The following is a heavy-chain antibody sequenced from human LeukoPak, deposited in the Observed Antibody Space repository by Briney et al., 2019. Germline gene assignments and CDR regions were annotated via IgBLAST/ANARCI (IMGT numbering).Heavy chain of an antibody. CDR3: ARGTPYDFRSGYYTPQFDP. V-gene: IGHV4-59*08. J-gene: IGHJ5*02. Sequence: SETLSLTCTVSGGPISSYYWSWIRQPPGKGLEWIAYIYYSGSTKYNPSLKSRVTISVDTSKNQFSLKLSSVTAADTAVYYCARGTPYDFRSGYYTPQFDPWGQGTLVTVSS. D-gene: IGHD3-3*01. CDR2: IYYSGST. CDR1: GGPISSYY.